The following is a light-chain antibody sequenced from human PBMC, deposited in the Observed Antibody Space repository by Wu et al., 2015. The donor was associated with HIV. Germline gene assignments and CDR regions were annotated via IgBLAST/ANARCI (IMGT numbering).Light chain of an antibody. V-gene: IGKV3-11*01. CDR3: QQRSNWPPFYS. CDR2: DAS. CDR1: QSVSSY. Sequence: EIVLTQSPATLSLSPGERATLSCRASQSVSSYLAWYQQKPGQAPRLLIYDASNRATGIPARFSGSGSGTDFTLTISSLEPEDFAVYYCQQRSNWPPFYSFGQRTKLEIK. J-gene: IGKJ2*03.